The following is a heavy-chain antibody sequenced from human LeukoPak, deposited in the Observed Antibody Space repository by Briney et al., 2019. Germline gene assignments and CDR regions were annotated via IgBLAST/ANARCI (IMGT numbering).Heavy chain of an antibody. CDR1: VYSFSYYW. CDR2: IYPGDSDT. CDR3: SRHRVRESSGVPLDM. V-gene: IGHV5-51*01. D-gene: IGHD2-15*01. Sequence: GESLKISCKGSVYSFSYYWIAWVRQMPGKGLEWMGMIYPGDSDTRYSPSFQGQVSISVDKSISTAYLQWSSLKASDTAMYYCSRHRVRESSGVPLDMWGQGTMVTVSP. J-gene: IGHJ3*02.